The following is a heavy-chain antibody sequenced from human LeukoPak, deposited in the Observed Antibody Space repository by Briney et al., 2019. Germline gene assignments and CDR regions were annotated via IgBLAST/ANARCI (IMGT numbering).Heavy chain of an antibody. V-gene: IGHV1-2*02. CDR1: GYTFTGYY. J-gene: IGHJ4*02. CDR2: INPNSGGT. Sequence: GASVKVSCKASGYTFTGYYMHWVRQAPGQGLEWMGWINPNSGGTNYAQKFQGRVTMTRDTSISTAYMELSRLRSDDTAVYYCARELGSSSPENFDYWGQGTLVTVSS. D-gene: IGHD6-13*01. CDR3: ARELGSSSPENFDY.